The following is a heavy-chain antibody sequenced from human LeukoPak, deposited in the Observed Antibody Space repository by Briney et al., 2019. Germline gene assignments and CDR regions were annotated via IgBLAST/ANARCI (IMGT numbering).Heavy chain of an antibody. CDR2: ISSSSSTM. J-gene: IGHJ4*02. V-gene: IGHV3-48*01. D-gene: IGHD6-13*01. CDR3: ARAGQQQLVRRTPFLPPSDY. Sequence: GGSLRLSCAASGFTFSSYSMNWVRQAPGKGLEWVSYISSSSSTMYYADSVKGRFTISRDNAKNSLYLQMNSLRAEDTAVYYCARAGQQQLVRRTPFLPPSDYWGQGTLVTVSS. CDR1: GFTFSSYS.